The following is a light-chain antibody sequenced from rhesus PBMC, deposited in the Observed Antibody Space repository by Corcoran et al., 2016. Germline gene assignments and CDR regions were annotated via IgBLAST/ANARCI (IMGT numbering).Light chain of an antibody. V-gene: IGLV2-32*02. CDR3: SFYRSGNTFI. CDR2: EVS. CDR1: SSDIGGYNY. Sequence: QAALTQPRSVSGSPGQSVTISCTGTSSDIGGYNYVSWYQQHPGPAPKLMIYEVSKRPSRVSDRCSGYKSGNMASLTISGLPAEDEAHYSCSFYRSGNTFIFGSGTRLTV. J-gene: IGLJ1*01.